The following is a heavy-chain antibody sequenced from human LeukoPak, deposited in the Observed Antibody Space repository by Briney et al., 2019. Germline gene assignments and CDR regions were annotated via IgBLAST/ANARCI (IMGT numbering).Heavy chain of an antibody. CDR3: ARDQYCSGGSCYFGRYYYYGMDV. CDR1: GYTLTELS. CDR2: ISAYNGNT. V-gene: IGHV1-18*01. D-gene: IGHD2-15*01. J-gene: IGHJ6*02. Sequence: GASVKVSCKVSGYTLTELSMHWVRQAPGKGLEWMGWISAYNGNTNYAQKLQGRVTMTTDTSTSTAYMELRSLRSDDTAVYYCARDQYCSGGSCYFGRYYYYGMDVWGQGTTVTVSS.